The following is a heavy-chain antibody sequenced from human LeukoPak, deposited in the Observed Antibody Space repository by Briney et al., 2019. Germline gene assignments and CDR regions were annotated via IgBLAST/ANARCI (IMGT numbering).Heavy chain of an antibody. CDR1: GGSISSYY. CDR3: ARHGGRGIAAAGAVDY. Sequence: PSETLSLTCTVSGGSISSYYWSWIRQPAGKGLEWIGRIYTSGSTNYNPSLKSRVTMSVDTSKNQFSLKLSSVTAADTAVYYCARHGGRGIAAAGAVDYWGQGTLVTVSS. D-gene: IGHD6-13*01. CDR2: IYTSGST. V-gene: IGHV4-4*07. J-gene: IGHJ4*02.